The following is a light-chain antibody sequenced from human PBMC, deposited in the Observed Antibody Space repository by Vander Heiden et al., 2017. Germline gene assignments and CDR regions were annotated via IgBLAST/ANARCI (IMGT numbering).Light chain of an antibody. CDR1: QSVSSSY. CDR2: GAC. CDR3: QQYGSSTET. Sequence: EIVLTQSPRTLSSSPGERATLSCRSSQSVSSSYLAWYQQKPGQAPRLLSYGACSRATSIPDRFSGSETGTDFTLTIRRLEPEDFAVYYCQQYGSSTETFGQGTKVEIK. J-gene: IGKJ1*01. V-gene: IGKV3-20*01.